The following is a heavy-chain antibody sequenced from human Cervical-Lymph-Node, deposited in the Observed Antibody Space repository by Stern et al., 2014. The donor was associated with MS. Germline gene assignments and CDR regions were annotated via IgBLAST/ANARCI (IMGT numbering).Heavy chain of an antibody. CDR1: GGTFSSYA. Sequence: VQLVESGAEVKKPGSSVKVSCKASGGTFSSYAISWVRQAPGHGLEWMGGVIPIFGTANYAQKFQGRVTITADEATSTAYMELSSLRSEDTAVYYCAREGHYYDSSGYYYDYWGQGTLVTVSS. D-gene: IGHD3-22*01. CDR2: VIPIFGTA. V-gene: IGHV1-69*01. CDR3: AREGHYYDSSGYYYDY. J-gene: IGHJ4*02.